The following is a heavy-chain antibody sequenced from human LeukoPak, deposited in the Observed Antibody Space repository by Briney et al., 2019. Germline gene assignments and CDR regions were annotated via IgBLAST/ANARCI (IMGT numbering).Heavy chain of an antibody. CDR1: GYTFTSYG. Sequence: ASVKVSCKASGYTFTSYGISWVRQAPGQGLEWMGWINPNSGGTNYAQKFQGRVTMTRDTSISTAYMELSRLRSDDTAVYYCARDLAVVVVVAATPGYWGQGTLVTVSS. J-gene: IGHJ4*02. CDR3: ARDLAVVVVVAATPGY. D-gene: IGHD2-15*01. CDR2: INPNSGGT. V-gene: IGHV1-2*02.